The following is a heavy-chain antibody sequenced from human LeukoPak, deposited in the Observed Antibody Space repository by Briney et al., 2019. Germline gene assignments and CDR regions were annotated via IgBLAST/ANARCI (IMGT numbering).Heavy chain of an antibody. J-gene: IGHJ2*01. CDR3: ARERPTGTQRGYFDF. V-gene: IGHV4-38-2*02. CDR1: GYSFNAGYY. D-gene: IGHD1-1*01. CDR2: VSHTGDS. Sequence: SETLSLTCTVSGYSFNAGYYGGWIRQPPGKGLEWIGGVSHTGDSYYNPSLRSRVTISLHTSKIQFSVNLSSVTAADTAVYYCARERPTGTQRGYFDFWGRGTLVTVSS.